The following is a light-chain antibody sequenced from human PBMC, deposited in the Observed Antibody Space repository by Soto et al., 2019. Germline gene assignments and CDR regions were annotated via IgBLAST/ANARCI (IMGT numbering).Light chain of an antibody. V-gene: IGLV2-14*01. CDR1: SSDIGGYKY. CDR2: EVY. Sequence: QAVVTQPASVSGSPGQSITISCTGTSSDIGGYKYVSWYQQHPGKAPKLMIYEVYNRPSGVSDRFTGSKTGNTASLTISGLQTEDEADYFCSSYTSSSTLVFGGGTKLTVL. CDR3: SSYTSSSTLV. J-gene: IGLJ2*01.